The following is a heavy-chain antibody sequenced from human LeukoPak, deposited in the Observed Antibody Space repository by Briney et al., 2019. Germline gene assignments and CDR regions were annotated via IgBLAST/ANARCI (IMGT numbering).Heavy chain of an antibody. D-gene: IGHD1-26*01. CDR1: AGSSSIAGYS. CDR2: LFHSGTT. V-gene: IGHV4-30-2*01. Sequence: PQTLSNTPPGPAGSSSIAGYSFGWIRQPPRQRLAWIAHLFHSGTTYYNPSLKSRVIISVDTSKNQFSLKLSSVTAADTAVYYCARAAESLVGATPHFDYWGQGTLVTVSS. CDR3: ARAAESLVGATPHFDY. J-gene: IGHJ4*02.